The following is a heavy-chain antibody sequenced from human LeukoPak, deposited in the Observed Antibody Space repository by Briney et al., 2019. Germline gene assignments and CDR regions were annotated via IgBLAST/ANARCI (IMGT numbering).Heavy chain of an antibody. CDR3: ARDSVDTAIETGYYYYYYGMDV. CDR2: INSDGSST. Sequence: PGGSLRLSCAASGFTFSSYWMHWVRQAPGKGLVWVSRINSDGSSTSYADSVKGRFTISRDNAKNTLYLQMNSLRAEDTAVYYCARDSVDTAIETGYYYYYYGMDVWGQGTTVTVSS. V-gene: IGHV3-74*01. J-gene: IGHJ6*02. CDR1: GFTFSSYW. D-gene: IGHD5-18*01.